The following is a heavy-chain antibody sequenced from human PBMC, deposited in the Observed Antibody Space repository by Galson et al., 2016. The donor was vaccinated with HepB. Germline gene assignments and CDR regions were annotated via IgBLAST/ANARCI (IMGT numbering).Heavy chain of an antibody. CDR2: ITAGSTST. CDR1: GFTFRSHA. J-gene: IGHJ4*02. CDR3: AREGANIAVAATAFDS. D-gene: IGHD6-19*01. V-gene: IGHV3-23*01. Sequence: SLRLSCAASGFTFRSHAMSWVRQAPGRGLEWVSSITAGSTSTFYADSVKGRLTMSRDNYKNTQYLQMYSLRAEDTAVYYCAREGANIAVAATAFDSWGQGILVTVSS.